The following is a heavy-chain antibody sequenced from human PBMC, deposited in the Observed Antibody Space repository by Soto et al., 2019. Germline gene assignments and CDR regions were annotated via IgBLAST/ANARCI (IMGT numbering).Heavy chain of an antibody. CDR2: INPSSDRK. J-gene: IGHJ4*02. CDR3: AREGYCSGGSCYSRTLDY. Sequence: ASVKVSCKASGYTFTNYYIHWVRQAPGQGLEWMGIINPSSDRKTYAQKFQGRVTMTRDTSTSTVYMELSSLRSDGTAVYYCAREGYCSGGSCYSRTLDYWGQGTLVTVSS. D-gene: IGHD2-15*01. V-gene: IGHV1-46*01. CDR1: GYTFTNYY.